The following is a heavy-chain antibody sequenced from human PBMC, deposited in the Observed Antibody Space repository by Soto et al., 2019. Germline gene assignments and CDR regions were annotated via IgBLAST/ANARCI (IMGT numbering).Heavy chain of an antibody. CDR2: ISGSGGST. Sequence: GGSLRLSCAASGFTFSSYAMSWVRQAPGKGLEWVSAISGSGGSTYYADSVKGRFTISRDNSKNTLYLQMNSLRAEDTAVYYCAKVPWDDFWSDAGAFDIWGQGTMVTVSS. CDR1: GFTFSSYA. D-gene: IGHD3-3*01. V-gene: IGHV3-23*01. J-gene: IGHJ3*02. CDR3: AKVPWDDFWSDAGAFDI.